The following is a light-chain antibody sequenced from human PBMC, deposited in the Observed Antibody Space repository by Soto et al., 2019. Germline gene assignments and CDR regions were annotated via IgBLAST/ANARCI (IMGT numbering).Light chain of an antibody. CDR3: QQYGSSPPIT. V-gene: IGKV3-20*01. J-gene: IGKJ5*01. CDR1: QSVSSSY. Sequence: EIVLPQSPGTLSLSPGERATLSCRASQSVSSSYLAWYQQKPGQAPRLLIYGASSRATSIPDRFSGSGSGTDFTLTISRLEPEDFAVYYCQQYGSSPPITFGQGTRLEIK. CDR2: GAS.